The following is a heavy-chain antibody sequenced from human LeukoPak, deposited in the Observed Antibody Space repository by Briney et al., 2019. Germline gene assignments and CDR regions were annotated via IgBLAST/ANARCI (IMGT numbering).Heavy chain of an antibody. CDR2: ISYDGSNK. V-gene: IGHV3-30*18. D-gene: IGHD3-10*01. CDR3: AKESPITMVRGVMPVIDY. CDR1: GFTFSSYG. J-gene: IGHJ4*02. Sequence: GRSLRLSCVASGFTFSSYGMHWVRQAPGKGLEWVAVISYDGSNKYYADSVKGRFTISRDNFKNTLYLQMNSLRAEDTAVYYCAKESPITMVRGVMPVIDYWGQGTLVTVSS.